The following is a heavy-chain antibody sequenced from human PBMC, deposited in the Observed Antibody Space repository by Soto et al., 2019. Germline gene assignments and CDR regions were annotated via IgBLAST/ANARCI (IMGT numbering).Heavy chain of an antibody. CDR3: ARSSGPPGVEWATNDAFDI. J-gene: IGHJ3*02. D-gene: IGHD3-3*01. Sequence: QVQLQESGPGLVKPSETLSRTCTVSGGSVSSGSYYWSWIRQPPGKGMEWIGYIYYSGSTNYNPSLKSGVTISVDTSKTQFSLKLSSVTAADTAVYYCARSSGPPGVEWATNDAFDIWGQGTMVTVSS. CDR1: GGSVSSGSYY. CDR2: IYYSGST. V-gene: IGHV4-61*01.